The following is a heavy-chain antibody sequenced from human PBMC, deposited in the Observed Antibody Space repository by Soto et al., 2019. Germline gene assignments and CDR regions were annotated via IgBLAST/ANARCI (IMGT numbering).Heavy chain of an antibody. CDR1: GLTFSNFV. CDR2: IGGSGVHT. Sequence: EVQLLESGGGLVQPGGSLRLSCAASGLTFSNFVMSWVRQAPGKGLECVSSIGGSGVHTYYADSVKGRFTISRDNSKNTLYLQMNSLRAEDTAVYYCARRFGGYAFDIWGQGTMVTVSS. V-gene: IGHV3-23*01. CDR3: ARRFGGYAFDI. D-gene: IGHD3-16*01. J-gene: IGHJ3*02.